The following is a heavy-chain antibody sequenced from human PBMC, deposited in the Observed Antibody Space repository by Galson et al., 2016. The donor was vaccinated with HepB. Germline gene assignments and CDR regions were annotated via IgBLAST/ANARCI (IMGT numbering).Heavy chain of an antibody. J-gene: IGHJ6*04. CDR1: GYTFIGYY. Sequence: SVKVSCKASGYTFIGYYIHWVRQAPGQGLEWMGWINPNSGGTNYAQKFQGWVTVTRDTSISTAYMEVSRLSSDDTAVYYCARESLTMVRGAPLYGMDVWGKGTTVTVSS. V-gene: IGHV1-2*04. D-gene: IGHD3-10*01. CDR3: ARESLTMVRGAPLYGMDV. CDR2: INPNSGGT.